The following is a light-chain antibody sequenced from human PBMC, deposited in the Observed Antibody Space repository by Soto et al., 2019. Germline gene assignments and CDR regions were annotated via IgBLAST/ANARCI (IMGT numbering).Light chain of an antibody. J-gene: IGLJ3*02. CDR2: STN. CDR3: VLYMGSGIGV. V-gene: IGLV8-61*01. CDR1: SGSVSTNYY. Sequence: QAVVTQEPSFSVSPGRTVTLTCGLSSGSVSTNYYPSWYQKTPGQAPRTLIYSTNTRSSGVPDRFSGSILGNKAALTITGAQADDESDYYCVLYMGSGIGVFGGGTKLTVL.